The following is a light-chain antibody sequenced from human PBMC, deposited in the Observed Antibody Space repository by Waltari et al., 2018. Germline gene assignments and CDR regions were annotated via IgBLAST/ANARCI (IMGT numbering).Light chain of an antibody. V-gene: IGLV2-14*03. CDR2: DVS. CDR1: SSDIGAYNY. Sequence: QSALTQPASVSGSPGRSITIPGTGTSSDIGAYNYVSWYQQHPGKAPKLMIDDVSNRPSGVSNRFSGSKSGNTASLTISGLQADDEADYYCSSYTSTSTPVVFGGGTKLTVL. J-gene: IGLJ2*01. CDR3: SSYTSTSTPVV.